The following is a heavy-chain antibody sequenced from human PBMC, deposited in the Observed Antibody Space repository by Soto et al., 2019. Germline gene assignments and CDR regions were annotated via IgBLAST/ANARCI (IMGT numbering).Heavy chain of an antibody. CDR1: GYNFTGYQ. CDR3: ARGRGIVSPGN. J-gene: IGHJ4*02. D-gene: IGHD2-21*01. V-gene: IGHV1-2*02. CDR2: INPNSGGT. Sequence: QVQLVQSGAEVKKPGASVKVSCKASGYNFTGYQMHWVRQAPGQGLEWMGWINPNSGGTNYAQKFQSRGTMTRDTSFITAYMELNRLTADDTAVYYWARGRGIVSPGNWGQGTLVSVSS.